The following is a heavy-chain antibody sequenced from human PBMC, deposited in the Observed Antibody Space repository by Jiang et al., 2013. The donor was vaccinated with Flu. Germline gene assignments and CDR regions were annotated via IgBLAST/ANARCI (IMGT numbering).Heavy chain of an antibody. D-gene: IGHD1-26*01. Sequence: ETLSLTCTVSGGSISSYYWSWIRQPPGKGLEWIGYIYYSGSTNYNPSLKSRVTISVDTSKNQFSLKLSSVTAADTAVYYCARGVGATRPGYWGQGTLVTVSS. CDR3: ARGVGATRPGY. J-gene: IGHJ4*02. V-gene: IGHV4-59*13. CDR2: IYYSGST. CDR1: GGSISSYY.